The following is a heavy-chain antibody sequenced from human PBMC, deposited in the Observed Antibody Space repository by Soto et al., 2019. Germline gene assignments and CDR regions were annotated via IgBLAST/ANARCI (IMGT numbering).Heavy chain of an antibody. V-gene: IGHV3-33*01. D-gene: IGHD1-26*01. J-gene: IGHJ5*02. CDR3: ARTDSGNYLGWFDP. CDR1: GFTFSSYG. CDR2: IWYDGSNK. Sequence: QVQLVESGGGVVQPGRSLRLSCAASGFTFSSYGMLWVRQAPGKGLEWVAVIWYDGSNKYYADSVKGRFTISRDNSKNTLYLQMNSLRAEDTAVYYCARTDSGNYLGWFDPWGQGTLVTVPS.